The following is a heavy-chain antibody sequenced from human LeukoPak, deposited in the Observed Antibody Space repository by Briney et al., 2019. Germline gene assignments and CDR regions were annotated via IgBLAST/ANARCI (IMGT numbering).Heavy chain of an antibody. J-gene: IGHJ4*02. CDR3: AKGGYSSGWFDY. Sequence: PGGSLRLXCAASGFTCSSYGMHWVRRAPGKGLESVAFIRYDGSNKYYADSVKGRFTISRDNSKNTLYLQMNSLRAEDTAVYYCAKGGYSSGWFDYWGQGTLVTVSS. D-gene: IGHD6-19*01. CDR1: GFTCSSYG. CDR2: IRYDGSNK. V-gene: IGHV3-30*02.